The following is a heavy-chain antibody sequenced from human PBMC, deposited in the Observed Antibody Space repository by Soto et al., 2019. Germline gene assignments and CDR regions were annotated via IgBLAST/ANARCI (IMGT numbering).Heavy chain of an antibody. CDR1: GFTFSSYS. J-gene: IGHJ4*02. CDR2: ISSSSSTI. V-gene: IGHV3-48*02. D-gene: IGHD3-3*01. CDR3: ARANYDFWSGYTSGLYFDY. Sequence: RRLSCAASGFTFSSYSMNWVRQAPGKGLEWVSYISSSSSTIYYADSVKGRFTISRDNAKNSLYLQMNSLRDEDTAVYYCARANYDFWSGYTSGLYFDYWGQGTLVTVSS.